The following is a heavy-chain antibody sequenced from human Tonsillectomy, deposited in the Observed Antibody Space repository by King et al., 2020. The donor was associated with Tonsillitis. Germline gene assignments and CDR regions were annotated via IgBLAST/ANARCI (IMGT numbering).Heavy chain of an antibody. Sequence: QLVQSGAEVKKPGSSVKVSCKASGGTFSSYAISWLRQAPGQGLEWMGGIIPIFGTANYAQKFQGRVTITADKSTSTAYMELSSLRSEDTAVYYCARDHRTASWTHSRGYYMDVWGKGTTVTVSS. CDR3: ARDHRTASWTHSRGYYMDV. J-gene: IGHJ6*03. D-gene: IGHD3/OR15-3a*01. CDR1: GGTFSSYA. CDR2: IIPIFGTA. V-gene: IGHV1-69*14.